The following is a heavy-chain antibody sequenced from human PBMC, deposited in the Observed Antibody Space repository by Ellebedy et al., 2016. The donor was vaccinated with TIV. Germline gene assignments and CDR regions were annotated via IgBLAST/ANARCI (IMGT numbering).Heavy chain of an antibody. CDR1: GFTFSSST. D-gene: IGHD6-19*01. Sequence: GGSLRLXCAASGFTFSSSTMHWVRQAPGWGLDWVAVISFDGRAVHYADSVKGRFTISRDNSKNTLSLQMNSLRGEDSAIYYCARGPYSSGHCDAFDVWGRGTAVTVSS. V-gene: IGHV3-30*04. J-gene: IGHJ3*01. CDR2: ISFDGRAV. CDR3: ARGPYSSGHCDAFDV.